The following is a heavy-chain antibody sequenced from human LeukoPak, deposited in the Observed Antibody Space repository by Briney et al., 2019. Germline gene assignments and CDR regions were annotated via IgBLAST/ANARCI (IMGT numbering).Heavy chain of an antibody. CDR2: ISNDGNDK. J-gene: IGHJ4*01. CDR3: ARDGGYTGGWTYGAGDY. CDR1: GFTFSAYV. D-gene: IGHD2-8*02. Sequence: PVRSLRLSCAASGFTFSAYVMHWVRQAPGKGLECVAVISNDGNDKYYGDSVKGRFSISRDNSKNTLYLQMSSLRTEDTAVYYCARDGGYTGGWTYGAGDYWGQGTLVTVSS. V-gene: IGHV3-30*04.